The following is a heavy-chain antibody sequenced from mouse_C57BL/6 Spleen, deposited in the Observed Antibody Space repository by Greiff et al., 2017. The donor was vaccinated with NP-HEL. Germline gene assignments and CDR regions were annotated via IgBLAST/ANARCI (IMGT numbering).Heavy chain of an antibody. Sequence: QVQLQQSGPGLVQPSQSLSITCTVSGFSLTSYGVHWVRQSPGKGLEWLGVIWRGGGTDYNAAFISRLSISNDNSKDQVFIKMNSLQADDTAIYYCASKLLRIETPYAMDYWGQGTSVTVSS. V-gene: IGHV2-2*01. CDR3: ASKLLRIETPYAMDY. CDR2: IWRGGGT. D-gene: IGHD1-1*01. J-gene: IGHJ4*01. CDR1: GFSLTSYG.